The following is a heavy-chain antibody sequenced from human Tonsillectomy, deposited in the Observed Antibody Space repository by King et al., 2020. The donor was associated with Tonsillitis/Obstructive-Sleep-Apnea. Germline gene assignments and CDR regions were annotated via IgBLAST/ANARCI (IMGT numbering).Heavy chain of an antibody. Sequence: QLVQSGAEVKKPGSSVKVSCQASGGTCRSSAISWVRQAPGQGLEWMGGIIPIFGTVNYAQKFQGRVTITADDSTSTAYMELSSLRSEDTAVYFCARDFPYFAEGMGEWTRNCFDPWGQGTLVTVSS. V-gene: IGHV1-69*01. CDR2: IIPIFGTV. CDR3: ARDFPYFAEGMGEWTRNCFDP. D-gene: IGHD3-16*01. J-gene: IGHJ5*02. CDR1: GGTCRSSA.